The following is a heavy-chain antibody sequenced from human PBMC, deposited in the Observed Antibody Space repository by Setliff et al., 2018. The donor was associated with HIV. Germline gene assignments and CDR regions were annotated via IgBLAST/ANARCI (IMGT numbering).Heavy chain of an antibody. CDR2: VTHSGRT. CDR3: ARGVRDSSGWSSYYFDY. D-gene: IGHD6-19*01. J-gene: IGHJ4*02. V-gene: IGHV4-34*01. Sequence: KTSETLSLTCAVYGGSFSGYYWSWIRQPPGKGLEWIGEVTHSGRTNYNPSLESRVTTSVDTSKKQFSLRLTSVTAADTAVYYCARGVRDSSGWSSYYFDYWGQGTLVTVSS. CDR1: GGSFSGYY.